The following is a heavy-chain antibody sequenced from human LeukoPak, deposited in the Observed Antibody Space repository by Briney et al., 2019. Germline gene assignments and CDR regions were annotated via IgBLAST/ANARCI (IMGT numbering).Heavy chain of an antibody. CDR1: EFTFSDYY. J-gene: IGHJ4*02. CDR2: ISYSGDTI. CDR3: ARLGIITAAGSNDY. D-gene: IGHD6-13*01. V-gene: IGHV3-11*01. Sequence: SGGSLRLSCAASEFTFSDYYMSWFGQAPGKGLGWVSYISYSGDTIYYADSVKGRFTVSRDNAKNSLYLQMNSLRAEDTAVYYCARLGIITAAGSNDYWGQGTLVTVSS.